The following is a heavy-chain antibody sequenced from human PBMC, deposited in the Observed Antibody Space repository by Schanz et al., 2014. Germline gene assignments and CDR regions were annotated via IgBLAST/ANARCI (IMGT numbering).Heavy chain of an antibody. J-gene: IGHJ4*02. V-gene: IGHV3-15*01. CDR2: IKSKTDGGTT. CDR3: TTYCDGGCAIDN. D-gene: IGHD6-19*01. CDR1: GFTFSTTW. Sequence: EGQLVESGGGLVQPGGSLRLSCLASGFTFSTTWMTWVRQAPGKGLEWVGRIKSKTDGGTTDYAAPVKGRFTISRDDSKNTLFLQMNSLKTEDTAVYYCTTYCDGGCAIDNWGQGALVTVSS.